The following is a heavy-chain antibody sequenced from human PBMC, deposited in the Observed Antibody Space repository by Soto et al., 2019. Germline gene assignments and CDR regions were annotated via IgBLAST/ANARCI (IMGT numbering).Heavy chain of an antibody. J-gene: IGHJ4*02. CDR2: IYYRGNT. V-gene: IGHV4-39*01. Sequence: SETLSLTCAVSGGSISSGGHYWGWIGQPPGKGLEWIGNIYYRGNTYYNPSLRSRVTISVDTSKNQFSLKVTSLTAADTAVYYCARHRDTSSRYLLPDYWGQGILVTVSS. CDR1: GGSISSGGHY. D-gene: IGHD6-13*01. CDR3: ARHRDTSSRYLLPDY.